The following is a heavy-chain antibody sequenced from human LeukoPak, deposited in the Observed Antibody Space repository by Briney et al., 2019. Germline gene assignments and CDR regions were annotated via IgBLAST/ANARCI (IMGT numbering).Heavy chain of an antibody. CDR1: GYTFTSYY. J-gene: IGHJ4*02. CDR3: ARARGIAARPAYFDY. CDR2: INPSGGST. V-gene: IGHV1-46*01. D-gene: IGHD6-13*01. Sequence: ASVKVSCKASGYTFTSYYMHWVRQAPGQGLEWMGIINPSGGSTSYAQKFQGRVTMTRDTSISTAYMELSRLRSDDTAVYYCARARGIAARPAYFDYWGQGTLVTVSS.